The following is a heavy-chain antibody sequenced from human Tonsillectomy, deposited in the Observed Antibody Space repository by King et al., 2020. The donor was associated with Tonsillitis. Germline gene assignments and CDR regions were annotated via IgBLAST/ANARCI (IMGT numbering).Heavy chain of an antibody. CDR1: GYSFTSYW. V-gene: IGHV5-51*01. D-gene: IGHD2-21*02. CDR2: IYPGDSDT. CDR3: ARPRHCGGDCYSHYYFDY. Sequence: QLVQSGAEVKKPGESLKISCKGSGYSFTSYWIGWVRQMPGKGLEWMGNIYPGDSDTRYSPSFQGQVTISADKSISTAYLQWSSLKASDTAVYYCARPRHCGGDCYSHYYFDYWGQGTLVTVSS. J-gene: IGHJ4*02.